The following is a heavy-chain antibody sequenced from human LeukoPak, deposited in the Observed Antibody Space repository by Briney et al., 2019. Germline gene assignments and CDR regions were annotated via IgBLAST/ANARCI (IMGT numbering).Heavy chain of an antibody. CDR2: IGSDGST. Sequence: GGSLRLSCAAAGFTFSNYAMSWVRQAPGKGLELVSAIGSDGSTYYAASAKGRFTISRDNSKNTPYLQMTSLTAEDTALYYCANDFDYWGQGTLVTVSS. CDR3: ANDFDY. J-gene: IGHJ4*02. CDR1: GFTFSNYA. V-gene: IGHV3-23*01.